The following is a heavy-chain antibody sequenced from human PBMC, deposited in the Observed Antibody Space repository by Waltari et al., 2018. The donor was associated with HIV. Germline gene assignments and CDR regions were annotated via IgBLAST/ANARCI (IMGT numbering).Heavy chain of an antibody. V-gene: IGHV3-30*03. D-gene: IGHD1-1*01. CDR2: ISFDGSNQ. Sequence: QVQLVESGGGVVQPGRSVRISCAASGFTFRTYAMHWVRQAPGKGLELVAVISFDGSNQYYADSVRGRFTISRDNSKKKVFLQMNSLRLDDSALYYCATGQQVWETWSQLDYWGQGTLVIVSS. J-gene: IGHJ4*02. CDR1: GFTFRTYA. CDR3: ATGQQVWETWSQLDY.